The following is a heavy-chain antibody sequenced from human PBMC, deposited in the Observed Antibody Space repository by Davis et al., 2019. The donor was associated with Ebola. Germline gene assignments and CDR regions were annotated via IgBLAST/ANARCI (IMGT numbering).Heavy chain of an antibody. CDR3: ARDVSAYYYDSSGYYTKYYFDY. CDR1: GFTFSSYW. Sequence: GESLKISCAASGFTFSSYWMSWVRQAPGKGLEWVANIKQDGSEKYYVDSVKGRFTISRDNAKNSLYLQMNSLRAEDTAVYYCARDVSAYYYDSSGYYTKYYFDYWGQGTLVTVSS. CDR2: IKQDGSEK. V-gene: IGHV3-7*03. D-gene: IGHD3-22*01. J-gene: IGHJ4*02.